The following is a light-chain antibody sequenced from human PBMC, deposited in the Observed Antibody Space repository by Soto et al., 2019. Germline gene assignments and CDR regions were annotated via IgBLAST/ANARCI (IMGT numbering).Light chain of an antibody. CDR1: SSDVGGYNY. CDR3: SSYTSSHTYV. J-gene: IGLJ1*01. V-gene: IGLV2-14*01. CDR2: DVI. Sequence: QSALTQPASVSGSPGQSLTIPRTGTSSDVGGYNYVAWYQQHPGKAPKLIIYDVINRPSGVSNRFSGSKSGNTASLTISGLQAEDEADYYCSSYTSSHTYVFGSGTKVTVL.